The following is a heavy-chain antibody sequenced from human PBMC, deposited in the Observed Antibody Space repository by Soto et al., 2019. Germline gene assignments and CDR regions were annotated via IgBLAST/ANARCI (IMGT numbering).Heavy chain of an antibody. V-gene: IGHV1-69*12. CDR3: ARHRPPELGLVPAAMGYYYGMDV. CDR1: GGTFSSYA. J-gene: IGHJ6*02. Sequence: QVQLVQSGAEVKKPGSSVKVSYKASGGTFSSYAISWVRQAPGQGLEWMGGIIPIFGTANYAQKFQGRVTITADESTSTAYMELSSLRSEDTAVYYCARHRPPELGLVPAAMGYYYGMDVWGQGTTVTVSS. D-gene: IGHD2-2*01. CDR2: IIPIFGTA.